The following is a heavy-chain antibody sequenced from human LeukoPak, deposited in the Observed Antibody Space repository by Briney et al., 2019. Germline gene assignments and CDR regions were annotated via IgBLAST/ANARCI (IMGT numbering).Heavy chain of an antibody. D-gene: IGHD3-22*01. V-gene: IGHV3-30*02. CDR3: AKVALFSGYYPPFDY. Sequence: PGRSLRLSCAASGFTFSGYDMHWVRQAPGKGLEWVALIRSDGSDKYYADSVKGRFAISRDNSKNTLFLQMNSLRPEDTAVYHCAKVALFSGYYPPFDYWGQGTLVTVS. J-gene: IGHJ4*02. CDR1: GFTFSGYD. CDR2: IRSDGSDK.